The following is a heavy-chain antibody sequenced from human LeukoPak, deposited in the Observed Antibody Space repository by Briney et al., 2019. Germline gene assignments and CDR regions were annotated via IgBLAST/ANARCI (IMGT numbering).Heavy chain of an antibody. J-gene: IGHJ4*02. CDR3: VRAYDY. V-gene: IGHV4-34*01. CDR1: GGSFSGSN. CDR2: IYNSGST. Sequence: PSATLSLTWAVYGGSFSGSNWSWIRRPPGKGLEWIGEIYNSGSTIYNPSLKSRVTISVDTSKNQFSPNLISVTAADTAVYYCVRAYDYWGQGTLVTVSS.